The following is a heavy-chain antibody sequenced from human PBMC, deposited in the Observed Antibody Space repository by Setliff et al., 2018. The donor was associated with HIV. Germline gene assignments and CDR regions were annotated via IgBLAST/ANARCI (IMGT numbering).Heavy chain of an antibody. J-gene: IGHJ4*02. CDR3: SDFGPLGVF. CDR1: GLNFNDAW. CDR2: IKSTSDGGTT. D-gene: IGHD3-10*01. Sequence: NPGGSLRLSCAASGLNFNDAWMNWFRQAPGEGLEWIGRIKSTSDGGTTDYAAPVKGRFTISRDDSKDTLYLQMNSLKTEDTAMYYCSDFGPLGVFWGQGTLGTSPQ. V-gene: IGHV3-15*01.